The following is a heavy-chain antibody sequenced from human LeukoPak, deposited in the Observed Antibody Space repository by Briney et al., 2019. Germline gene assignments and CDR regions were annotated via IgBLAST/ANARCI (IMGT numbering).Heavy chain of an antibody. J-gene: IGHJ6*02. CDR2: IKQDGSER. CDR1: GFTFSSYW. CDR3: ARKAAPAMDV. V-gene: IGHV3-7*01. D-gene: IGHD6-6*01. Sequence: GGSLRLSFAASGFTFSSYWMSWVRQAPGKGLEWVANIKQDGSERYYVDSVKGRFTISRDNAKSSLYLQMNSLRAEDTAVYYCARKAAPAMDVWGQGTTVTVSS.